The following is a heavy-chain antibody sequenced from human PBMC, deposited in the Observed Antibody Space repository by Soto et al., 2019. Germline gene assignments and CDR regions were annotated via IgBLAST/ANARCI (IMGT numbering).Heavy chain of an antibody. J-gene: IGHJ4*02. D-gene: IGHD1-26*01. CDR3: ASDGKSGSFAY. V-gene: IGHV4-4*02. Sequence: QVQLKESGPGLVKPSGTLSLTCAVSGDSISSSNWWSWVRQPPGKGLEWIGEIYHGGSTNYNPSLKRRVTLSVDKSKNQFYLKLRSVTAADTAVYYCASDGKSGSFAYWGQGPLVTVSS. CDR2: IYHGGST. CDR1: GDSISSSNW.